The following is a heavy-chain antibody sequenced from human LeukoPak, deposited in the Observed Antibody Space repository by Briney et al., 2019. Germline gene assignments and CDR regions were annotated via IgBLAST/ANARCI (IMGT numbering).Heavy chain of an antibody. J-gene: IGHJ4*02. D-gene: IGHD1-26*01. CDR1: GLTLSTKF. CDR2: IYSVCST. V-gene: IGHV3-53*01. Sequence: GGSLRHSCAASGLTLSTKFKRWVGEAPGKGVEWGSVIYSVCSTFYADSVKRRSTIARDNSKNIVYLQMNSLRAEYTAVYYCSRGVDLVGALFESWGQGTLVTVSS. CDR3: SRGVDLVGALFES.